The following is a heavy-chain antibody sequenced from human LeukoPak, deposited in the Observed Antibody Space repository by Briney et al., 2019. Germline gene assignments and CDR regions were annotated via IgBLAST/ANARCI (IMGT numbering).Heavy chain of an antibody. CDR3: ARGGSGYPVGFDY. Sequence: GGSLRLSCAASGFTFRGYWMSWVRQAPGKGLEWVANINQDGSEMYYVDSVKGRFTISRDNAKNSLYLQMNSLRAEDTAVYYCARGGSGYPVGFDYWGQGTLVTVSS. D-gene: IGHD3-22*01. V-gene: IGHV3-7*01. J-gene: IGHJ4*02. CDR2: INQDGSEM. CDR1: GFTFRGYW.